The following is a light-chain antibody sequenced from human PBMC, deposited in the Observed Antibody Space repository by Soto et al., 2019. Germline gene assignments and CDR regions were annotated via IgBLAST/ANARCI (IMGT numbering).Light chain of an antibody. V-gene: IGLV7-46*01. CDR2: DTV. CDR3: MLSYNAAGV. J-gene: IGLJ2*01. CDR1: TGAVTSGHY. Sequence: QAVVTQERLLTVSPGGTVTLTCGSTTGAVTSGHYPYWFQQKPGQAPRTPIYDTVNRESLTPARFSCSLLGGKAALTLSGAQPEDEAEYYCMLSYNAAGVLGGGTKLTVL.